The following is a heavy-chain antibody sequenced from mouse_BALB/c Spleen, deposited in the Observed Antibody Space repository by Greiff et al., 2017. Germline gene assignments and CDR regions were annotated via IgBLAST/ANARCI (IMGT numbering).Heavy chain of an antibody. CDR2: INPSNGRT. V-gene: IGHV1S81*02. D-gene: IGHD1-1*02. Sequence: VQLQQPGAELVKPGASVKLSCKASGYTFTSYWMHWVKQRPGQGLEWIGEINPSNGRTNYNEKFKSKATLTVDNSSSTAYMQLSSLTSEDSAVYYCARGWAYWGQGTTLTVSS. CDR1: GYTFTSYW. CDR3: ARGWAY. J-gene: IGHJ2*01.